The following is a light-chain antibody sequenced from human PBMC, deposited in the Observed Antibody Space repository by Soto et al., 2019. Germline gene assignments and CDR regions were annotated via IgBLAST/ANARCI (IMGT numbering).Light chain of an antibody. CDR2: WTS. CDR1: QSVLSNSNNKNY. V-gene: IGKV4-1*01. Sequence: DIVMPQSPDSLAVSLGERATINCKSSQSVLSNSNNKNYLAWYQQKAGQPPKLLIYWTSTRESGVPDRFSGSGSGTDFTLTISSLQAEDVAVYYCQQYYSTPLTFGGGTKVDIK. CDR3: QQYYSTPLT. J-gene: IGKJ4*01.